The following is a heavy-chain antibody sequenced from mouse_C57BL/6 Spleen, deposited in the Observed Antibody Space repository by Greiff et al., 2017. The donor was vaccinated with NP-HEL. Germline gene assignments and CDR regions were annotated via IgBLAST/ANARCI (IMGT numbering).Heavy chain of an antibody. D-gene: IGHD1-1*01. Sequence: EVQGVESGPGMVKPSQSLSLPCTVTGSSITSGYDWHWIRHFPGNKLEWMGYISYSGSTNYNPSLKSRISITNDTSKNHCFLKLNSVTTEDTATYYCARGYYGSSLDYWGQGTTLTVSS. CDR3: ARGYYGSSLDY. CDR2: ISYSGST. J-gene: IGHJ2*01. V-gene: IGHV3-1*01. CDR1: GSSITSGYD.